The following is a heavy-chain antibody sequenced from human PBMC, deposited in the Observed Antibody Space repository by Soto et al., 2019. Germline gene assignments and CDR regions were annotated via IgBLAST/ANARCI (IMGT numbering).Heavy chain of an antibody. Sequence: PGGSLRLSCAASGFTFSSYSMNWVRQAPGKGLEWVSSISSSSSYIYYADSVKGRFTISRDNAKNSLYLQMNSLRAEDTAVYYCARGVGSGWSPAGYFQHWGQGTLVTVSS. D-gene: IGHD6-19*01. CDR1: GFTFSSYS. J-gene: IGHJ1*01. V-gene: IGHV3-21*01. CDR3: ARGVGSGWSPAGYFQH. CDR2: ISSSSSYI.